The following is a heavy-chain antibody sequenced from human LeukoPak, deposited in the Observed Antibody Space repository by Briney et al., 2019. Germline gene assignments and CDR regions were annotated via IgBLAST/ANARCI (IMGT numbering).Heavy chain of an antibody. V-gene: IGHV3-30*18. Sequence: GGSLRLSCAASGFTFSSYSMNWVRQAPGKGLEWVAVISYDGSNKYYADSVKGRFTISRDNSKNTLYLQMNSLRAEDTAVYYCAKEAHSSSWYYYYGMDVWGQGTTVTVSS. D-gene: IGHD6-13*01. CDR3: AKEAHSSSWYYYYGMDV. CDR1: GFTFSSYS. J-gene: IGHJ6*02. CDR2: ISYDGSNK.